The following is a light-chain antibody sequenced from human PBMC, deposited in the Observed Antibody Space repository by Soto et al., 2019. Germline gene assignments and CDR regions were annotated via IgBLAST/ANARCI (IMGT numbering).Light chain of an antibody. Sequence: DIEVTQSPSTLSASVVDRVTITCRASQNIDNYLNWYQHKPGKAPKLLIYATSTLQSGVPSRFSGSGSGTEFTLTISSLQPDDFATYYCQHYNSYSEAFGQGTKVDIK. V-gene: IGKV1-5*01. CDR3: QHYNSYSEA. CDR1: QNIDNY. CDR2: ATS. J-gene: IGKJ1*01.